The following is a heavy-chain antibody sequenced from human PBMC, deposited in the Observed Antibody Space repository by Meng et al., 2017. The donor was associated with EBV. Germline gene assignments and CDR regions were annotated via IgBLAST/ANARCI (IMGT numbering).Heavy chain of an antibody. D-gene: IGHD1-26*01. CDR2: IIPIFGTA. CDR1: GGTFSSYA. J-gene: IGHJ5*02. V-gene: IGHV1-69*06. CDR3: ARDRWEPKGKGWFDP. Sequence: QVQLVQAGAGVKQPGSSVKVSCKASGGTFSSYAISWVRQAPGQGLEWMGGIIPIFGTANYAQKFQGRVTITADKSTSTAYMELSSLRSEDTAVYYCARDRWEPKGKGWFDPWGQGTLVTVSS.